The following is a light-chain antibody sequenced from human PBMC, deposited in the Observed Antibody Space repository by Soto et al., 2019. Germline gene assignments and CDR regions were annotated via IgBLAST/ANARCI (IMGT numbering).Light chain of an antibody. V-gene: IGKV3-15*01. CDR1: HSVSTN. J-gene: IGKJ1*01. CDR3: QQYTNGPPWT. CDR2: GAS. Sequence: EILMTQSPATLSVSPGERATLSCRASHSVSTNLAWYQQKPGQAPRLLIFGASTRATGIPARFSGSGSGTAFTLTISRLQSDDFAVYYCQQYTNGPPWTFGQGTKVDMK.